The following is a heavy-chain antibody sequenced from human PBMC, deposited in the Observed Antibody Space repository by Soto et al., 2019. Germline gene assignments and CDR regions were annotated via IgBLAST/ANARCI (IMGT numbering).Heavy chain of an antibody. D-gene: IGHD3-3*01. CDR1: VFTFSSYG. V-gene: IGHV3-30*18. J-gene: IGHJ6*02. CDR3: AKKSDFWSGYYYYYYGMDV. CDR2: ISYDGSNK. Sequence: GWSLRLSCASSVFTFSSYGMQWVRQAPGKGLEWVAVISYDGSNKYYADSVKGRFTISRDNSKNTLYLQMNSLRAEDTAVYYCAKKSDFWSGYYYYYYGMDVWGQGTTVTVSS.